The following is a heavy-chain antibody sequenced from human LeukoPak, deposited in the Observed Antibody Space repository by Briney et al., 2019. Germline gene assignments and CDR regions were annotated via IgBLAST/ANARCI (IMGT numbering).Heavy chain of an antibody. J-gene: IGHJ4*02. D-gene: IGHD2-21*02. CDR3: ASLVVVVVTASEIDH. Sequence: PSETLSLTCSVSGGSVSSSSYYWGWVRQPPGKGLEWIGSFHYSGSTYYNPSLKSRVTISGDTSKNQFSLKLRSVTAADTAVYYCASLVVVVVTASEIDHWGQGTLVTVSS. V-gene: IGHV4-39*01. CDR2: FHYSGST. CDR1: GGSVSSSSYY.